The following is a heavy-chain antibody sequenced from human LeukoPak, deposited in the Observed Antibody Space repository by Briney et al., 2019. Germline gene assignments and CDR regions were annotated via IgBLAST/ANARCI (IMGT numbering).Heavy chain of an antibody. V-gene: IGHV4-39*07. D-gene: IGHD3-3*01. CDR2: IYYSGST. J-gene: IGHJ4*02. CDR1: GGSISSSSYY. Sequence: PSETLSLTCTVSGGSISSSSYYWGWIRQPPGKGLEWIGSIYYSGSTYYNPSLKSRVTISVDTSKNQFSLKLSSVTAADTAVYYCARGATIFGVVTNFDYWGQGTLVTVSS. CDR3: ARGATIFGVVTNFDY.